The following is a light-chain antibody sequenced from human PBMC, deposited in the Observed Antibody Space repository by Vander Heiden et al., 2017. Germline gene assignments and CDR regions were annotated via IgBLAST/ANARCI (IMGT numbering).Light chain of an antibody. V-gene: IGKV1-8*01. Sequence: AIRMTQSPSSLSASTGDRVTITCRASQGISSYLAWYQQKPGKAPKLLINAASTLQSGVPSRFSGSGSGTDFTLTISCLQSEDFATYYCQQYYSYPPTFGQGTKVEIK. J-gene: IGKJ1*01. CDR1: QGISSY. CDR2: AAS. CDR3: QQYYSYPPT.